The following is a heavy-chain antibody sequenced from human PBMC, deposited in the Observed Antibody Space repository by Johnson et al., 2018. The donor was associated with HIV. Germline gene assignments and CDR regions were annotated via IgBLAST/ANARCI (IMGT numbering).Heavy chain of an antibody. CDR1: GFTFSTYW. Sequence: VKLVESGGGVVQPGRSLRLSCAASGFTFSTYWMIWVRQAPGKVLEWVASIRQDGSEKYYVDSVKGRFTISRDNAKNSLFLQMNSLRAEDTAMYYCARSQGSGEGAFDIWGQGTKVTVSS. V-gene: IGHV3-7*05. CDR3: ARSQGSGEGAFDI. CDR2: IRQDGSEK. D-gene: IGHD2-21*01. J-gene: IGHJ3*02.